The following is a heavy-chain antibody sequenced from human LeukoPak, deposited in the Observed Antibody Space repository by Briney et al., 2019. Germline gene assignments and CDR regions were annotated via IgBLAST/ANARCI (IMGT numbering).Heavy chain of an antibody. CDR2: IKQDGSEK. Sequence: GGSLRLACAASGFTFSSYWMSRVRQAPGKGLEWVANIKQDGSEKYYVDSVKGRFTISRDNAKNSLYLQMNSLRAEDTAVYYCARERYYDSSVDYWGQGTLVTVSS. CDR3: ARERYYDSSVDY. J-gene: IGHJ4*02. D-gene: IGHD3-22*01. CDR1: GFTFSSYW. V-gene: IGHV3-7*01.